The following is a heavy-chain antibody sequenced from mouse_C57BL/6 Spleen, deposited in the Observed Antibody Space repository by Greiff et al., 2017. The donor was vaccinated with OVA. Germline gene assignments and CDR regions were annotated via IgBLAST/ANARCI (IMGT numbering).Heavy chain of an antibody. CDR2: ISSGSSTI. V-gene: IGHV5-17*01. CDR1: GFTFSDYG. CDR3: ARPGRTAWFAY. J-gene: IGHJ3*01. Sequence: DVHLVESGGGLVKPGGSLKLSCAASGFTFSDYGMHWVRQAPEKGLEWVAYISSGSSTIYYADTVKGRFTISRDNAKNTLFLQMTSLRSEDTAMYYCARPGRTAWFAYWGQGTLVTVSA. D-gene: IGHD1-1*01.